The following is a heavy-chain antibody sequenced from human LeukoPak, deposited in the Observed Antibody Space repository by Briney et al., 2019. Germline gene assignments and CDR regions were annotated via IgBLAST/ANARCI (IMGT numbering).Heavy chain of an antibody. J-gene: IGHJ4*02. Sequence: GGSLRLSCAASGFTFSSYAMSWVHQAPGKGLEWVSAISGIGDSTYYADSVKGRFTISRDNSKNTLYLQMNSLRAEDTAVYYCAGDYGGYEGYFDYWGQGTLVTVSS. CDR3: AGDYGGYEGYFDY. CDR2: ISGIGDST. V-gene: IGHV3-23*01. CDR1: GFTFSSYA. D-gene: IGHD4-17*01.